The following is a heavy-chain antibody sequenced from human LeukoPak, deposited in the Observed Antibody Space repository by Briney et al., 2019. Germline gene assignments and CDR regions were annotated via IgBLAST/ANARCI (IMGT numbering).Heavy chain of an antibody. D-gene: IGHD3-22*01. CDR1: GFSFSDYG. CDR3: ARGFRAIVVVPDY. V-gene: IGHV3-30*03. CDR2: ISYDGSNK. Sequence: PGRSLRLSCAASGFSFSDYGMHWVRKAPGKGLEWVAVISYDGSNKYYADSVKGRFTISRDNSKNTLYLQMNSLRAEDTAVYYCARGFRAIVVVPDYWGQGTLVTVSS. J-gene: IGHJ4*02.